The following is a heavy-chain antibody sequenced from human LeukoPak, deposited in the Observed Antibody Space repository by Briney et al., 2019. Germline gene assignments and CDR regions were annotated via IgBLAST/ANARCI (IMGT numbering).Heavy chain of an antibody. D-gene: IGHD3-3*01. J-gene: IGHJ4*02. V-gene: IGHV1-2*02. CDR3: AFVDFWSASRPE. CDR1: GYTFTGYY. CDR2: INPNSGGS. Sequence: ASVKVSCKASGYTFTGYYMHWVRQAPGQGLEWMGWINPNSGGSNYAQKFQGRVTMTRDTSISTAYMELSRLRSDDTAVYYCAFVDFWSASRPEWGQGTLVTVSS.